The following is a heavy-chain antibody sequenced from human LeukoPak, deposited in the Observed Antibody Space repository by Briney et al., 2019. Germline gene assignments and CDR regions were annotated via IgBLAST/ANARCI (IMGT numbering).Heavy chain of an antibody. Sequence: SVKVSCKASGGTFSSYAISWVRQAPGQGLEWIGRIIPILGIANYAQKFQGRVTITADKSTSTAYMELSSLRSEDTAVYYCAGAPLNSYGGDPYFDYWGQGTLVTVSS. CDR2: IIPILGIA. V-gene: IGHV1-69*04. J-gene: IGHJ4*02. CDR1: GGTFSSYA. D-gene: IGHD5-18*01. CDR3: AGAPLNSYGGDPYFDY.